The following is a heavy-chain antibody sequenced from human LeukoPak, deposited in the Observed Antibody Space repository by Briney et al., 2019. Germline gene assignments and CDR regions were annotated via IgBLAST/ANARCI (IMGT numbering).Heavy chain of an antibody. J-gene: IGHJ6*02. Sequence: SETLSLTCTVSGGSISSYYWSWIRQPPGKGLEWIGYIYYSGSTSYNPSLKSRVTISVDTSKNQLSLKLSSVTAADTAVYYCARLSDFYYYGMDVWGQGTTVTVSS. CDR1: GGSISSYY. V-gene: IGHV4-59*08. CDR3: ARLSDFYYYGMDV. CDR2: IYYSGST.